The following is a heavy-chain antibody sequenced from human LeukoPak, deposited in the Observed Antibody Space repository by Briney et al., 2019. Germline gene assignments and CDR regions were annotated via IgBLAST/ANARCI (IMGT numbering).Heavy chain of an antibody. CDR1: GFTFSSYA. CDR2: ISYDGSNK. CDR3: ARDNDLVAAGYYFDY. Sequence: GGSLRLSCAASGFTFSSYAMHWVRQAPGKGLEWVAVISYDGSNKYNAGSVKGRFTMSRDNSKNTLYLQMNSLRAEDTAVYYCARDNDLVAAGYYFDYWGQGTLVTVSS. D-gene: IGHD6-13*01. J-gene: IGHJ4*02. V-gene: IGHV3-30*04.